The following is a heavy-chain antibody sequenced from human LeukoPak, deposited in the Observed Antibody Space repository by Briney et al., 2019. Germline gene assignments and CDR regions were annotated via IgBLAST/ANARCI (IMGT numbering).Heavy chain of an antibody. CDR2: INPISGGT. V-gene: IGHV1-2*06. CDR1: GYTFTGYY. CDR3: ARSAGIVKRDY. D-gene: IGHD1-26*01. Sequence: GASVKVSCKASGYTFTGYYMHWVRQAPGQGLEYMGRINPISGGTVYAQKFQGRVTMTRDTSITTAYMELSSLRSDDTAVYYCARSAGIVKRDYWGQGTLVTVSS. J-gene: IGHJ4*02.